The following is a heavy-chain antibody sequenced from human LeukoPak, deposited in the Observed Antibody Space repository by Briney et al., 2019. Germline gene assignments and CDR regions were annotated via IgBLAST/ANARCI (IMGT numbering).Heavy chain of an antibody. CDR2: ISSSSYI. Sequence: GGSLRLSCAASGFTFSSYSMNWVRQASGKGLEWVSHISSSSYIYYADSVKGRFTISRDNAKNSLYLQMNSLRAEDTAVYYCARGLGVVVPAAMVDPWGQGTLVTVSS. D-gene: IGHD2-2*01. CDR3: ARGLGVVVPAAMVDP. J-gene: IGHJ5*02. V-gene: IGHV3-21*05. CDR1: GFTFSSYS.